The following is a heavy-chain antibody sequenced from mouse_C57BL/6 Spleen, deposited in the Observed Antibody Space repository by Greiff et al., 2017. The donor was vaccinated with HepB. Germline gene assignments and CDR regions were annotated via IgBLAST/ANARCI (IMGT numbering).Heavy chain of an antibody. CDR1: GFTFTSYG. J-gene: IGHJ2*01. Sequence: EVMLVESGGDLVKPGGSLKLSCAASGFTFTSYGMSWVRQTPDKRLEWVATISSGGSYTYYPDSVKGRFTISRDNAKNTLYLQMSSLKSEDTAMYYCGSIRPEDYFDYWGQGTTLTVSS. V-gene: IGHV5-6*01. CDR2: ISSGGSYT. D-gene: IGHD2-12*01. CDR3: GSIRPEDYFDY.